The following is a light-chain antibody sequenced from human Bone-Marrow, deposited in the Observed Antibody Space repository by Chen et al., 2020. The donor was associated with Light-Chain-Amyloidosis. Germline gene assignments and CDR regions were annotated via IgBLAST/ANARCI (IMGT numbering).Light chain of an antibody. Sequence: YVVTQPSSVSVAPGHTATITCTGDNIGSRHVHWYRRFPGQAPALVVYDDAARPSGIPHRFSGSNSGNTATLAIRGVEAGDEAEYYCQLWDTSTGMVFGGGTKVTVL. CDR3: QLWDTSTGMV. CDR2: DDA. CDR1: NIGSRH. V-gene: IGLV3-21*02. J-gene: IGLJ2*01.